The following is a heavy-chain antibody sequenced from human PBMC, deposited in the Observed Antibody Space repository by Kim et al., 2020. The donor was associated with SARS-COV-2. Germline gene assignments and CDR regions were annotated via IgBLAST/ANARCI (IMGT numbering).Heavy chain of an antibody. J-gene: IGHJ6*03. CDR2: ARGDNT. V-gene: IGHV3-23*01. Sequence: ARGDNTYYTDSVKGRFTISRNNSRNTVYRQMNSLRAEDTAVYYCAKRMDVWGKGTTVIVSS. CDR3: AKRMDV.